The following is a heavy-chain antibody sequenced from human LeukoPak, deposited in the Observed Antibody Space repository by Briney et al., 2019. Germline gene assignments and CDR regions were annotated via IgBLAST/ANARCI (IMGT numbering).Heavy chain of an antibody. J-gene: IGHJ4*02. D-gene: IGHD1-26*01. Sequence: GASVKVSCKASGSTFTSYDINWVRQATGQGLEWMGWMNPNSGNTGYAQKFQGRVTMTRNTSISTAYMELSSLRSEDTAVYYCARVTGEWELLDYWGQGTLVTVSS. CDR3: ARVTGEWELLDY. CDR1: GSTFTSYD. V-gene: IGHV1-8*01. CDR2: MNPNSGNT.